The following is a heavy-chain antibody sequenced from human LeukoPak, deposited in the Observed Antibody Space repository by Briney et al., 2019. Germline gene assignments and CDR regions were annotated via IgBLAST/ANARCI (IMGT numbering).Heavy chain of an antibody. CDR1: GGSFSGYY. CDR3: ARFLWYSSGWSSAGAKRYYYGMDV. V-gene: IGHV4-34*01. CDR2: INHSGST. J-gene: IGHJ6*02. Sequence: SETLSLTCAVYGGSFSGYYWSWIRQPPGKGLQWIGEINHSGSTNYNPSLKGRVTISVDTSKNQFSLKLSSVTAADTAVYYCARFLWYSSGWSSAGAKRYYYGMDVWGQGTTVTVSS. D-gene: IGHD6-19*01.